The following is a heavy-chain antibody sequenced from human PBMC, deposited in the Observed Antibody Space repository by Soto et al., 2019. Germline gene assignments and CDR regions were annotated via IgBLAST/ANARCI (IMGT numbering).Heavy chain of an antibody. D-gene: IGHD6-6*01. V-gene: IGHV3-48*03. CDR1: GFTFSSYE. J-gene: IGHJ6*02. CDR2: ISSSGSTI. Sequence: GGSLRLSCAASGFTFSSYEMNWVRQAPGKGLEWVSYISSSGSTIYYADSVKGRFTISRDNAKNSLYLQMNSLRAEDTAVYYCARDRGYSSSSDFYYYYYGMDVWGQGTTVTVSS. CDR3: ARDRGYSSSSDFYYYYYGMDV.